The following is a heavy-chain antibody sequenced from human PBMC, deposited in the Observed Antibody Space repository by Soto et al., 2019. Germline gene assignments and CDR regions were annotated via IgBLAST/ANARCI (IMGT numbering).Heavy chain of an antibody. CDR2: INPNNGDT. D-gene: IGHD5-12*01. CDR3: ARHSGYDYVFDY. Sequence: ASVKVSCKASGYTFTGYYIHWVRQAPGQGLEWMGWINPNNGDTNYAQKFQGRVTLTRXTXXSXXXMXLXXLRXDDTAVYYCARHSGYDYVFDYWGQGILVTVSS. J-gene: IGHJ4*02. V-gene: IGHV1-2*02. CDR1: GYTFTGYY.